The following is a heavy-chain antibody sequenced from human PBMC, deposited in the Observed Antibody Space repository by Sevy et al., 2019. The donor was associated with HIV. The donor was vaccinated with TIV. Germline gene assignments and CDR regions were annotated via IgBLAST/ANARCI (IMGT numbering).Heavy chain of an antibody. CDR2: TGGRGGAT. Sequence: GGSLRLSCAASGFTFSSYSMNWVRQGPGKGLEWVSATGGRGGATYYADSVKRRFTISRDNSKNTLYLQMDSLRAEDTAVYYCAKDVVAVVGDAFDVWGQGTMVTVSS. CDR1: GFTFSSYS. V-gene: IGHV3-23*01. D-gene: IGHD2-15*01. CDR3: AKDVVAVVGDAFDV. J-gene: IGHJ3*01.